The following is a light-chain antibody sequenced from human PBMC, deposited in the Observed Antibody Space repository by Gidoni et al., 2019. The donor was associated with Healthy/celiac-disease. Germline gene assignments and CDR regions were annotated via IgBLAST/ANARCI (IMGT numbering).Light chain of an antibody. J-gene: IGKJ2*01. V-gene: IGKV3-15*01. CDR2: GAS. CDR3: QQYNDWPPYT. CDR1: QTVNNN. Sequence: LVMTQSPATLSVSPGERATLSCRASQTVNNNLAWYQQKPGQAPRLLIYGASTRAIGIPARFSGSGSGTEFTLTISSLQSEDFAVYYCQQYNDWPPYTFGQGTKLEIK.